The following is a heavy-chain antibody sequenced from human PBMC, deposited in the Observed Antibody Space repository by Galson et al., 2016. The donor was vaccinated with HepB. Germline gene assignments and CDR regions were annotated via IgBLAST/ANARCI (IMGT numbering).Heavy chain of an antibody. J-gene: IGHJ3*01. CDR2: ICADGDT. CDR1: GFRFSTYD. D-gene: IGHD3-3*01. Sequence: SLRLSCATSGFRFSTYDMRWVRQAPGKGLEWVSSICADGDTDYAATVKGRFTTSRENGKTSLFLQMKNLSAGDTAVYYCTRGGHRSDPSSAAFGFWGQGTLVTGSS. CDR3: TRGGHRSDPSSAAFGF. V-gene: IGHV3-13*04.